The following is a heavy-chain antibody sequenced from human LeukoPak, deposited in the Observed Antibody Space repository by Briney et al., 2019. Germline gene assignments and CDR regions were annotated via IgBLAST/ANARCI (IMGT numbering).Heavy chain of an antibody. J-gene: IGHJ6*02. CDR1: GVSISSSSYS. V-gene: IGHV4-39*01. CDR3: ARLRMCGYYYNYGVDV. Sequence: SETLSLTCTVSGVSISSSSYSWGWLRPSPGKGPEWTGNIYYSGTTYYSPSLKSRVSISVDTSKNQFSLKLSSVTAADTAVYYCARLRMCGYYYNYGVDVGGQGTRVSVSS. D-gene: IGHD2-21*01. CDR2: IYYSGTT.